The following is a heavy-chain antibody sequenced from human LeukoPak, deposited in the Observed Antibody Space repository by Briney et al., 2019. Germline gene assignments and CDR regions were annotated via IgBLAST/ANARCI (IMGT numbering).Heavy chain of an antibody. V-gene: IGHV3-30-3*01. CDR3: ARDRDIVVGVAASLDY. Sequence: GGSMRLSCAASRFTFSSYAMHWVRQAPGKGLEWVAVISYDGSKKYYADSVKGRFTISRDNSKPTLYLQMNSLRAEDTAVYYSARDRDIVVGVAASLDYWGQGTLVTVSS. CDR1: RFTFSSYA. CDR2: ISYDGSKK. J-gene: IGHJ4*02. D-gene: IGHD2-15*01.